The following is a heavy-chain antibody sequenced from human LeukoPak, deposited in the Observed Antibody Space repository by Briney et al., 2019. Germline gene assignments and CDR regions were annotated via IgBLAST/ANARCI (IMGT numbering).Heavy chain of an antibody. J-gene: IGHJ4*02. V-gene: IGHV3-30*18. Sequence: GRSLRLSCAASGFTFSSYGMHWVRQAPGKGLEWVAVISYDGSNKYYADSVKGRFTISRDNSKNTLYLQMNSLRAEDTAVYYCAKGVHGHWGQGTLVTVSS. CDR3: AKGVHGH. D-gene: IGHD1-1*01. CDR1: GFTFSSYG. CDR2: ISYDGSNK.